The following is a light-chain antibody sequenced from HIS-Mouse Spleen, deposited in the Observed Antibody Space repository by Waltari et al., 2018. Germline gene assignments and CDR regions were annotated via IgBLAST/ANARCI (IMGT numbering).Light chain of an antibody. J-gene: IGLJ3*02. CDR1: ISDVGSYTL. CDR3: CSYAGSSTWV. Sequence: QSALPHPPPVSGSPGQSITIPSTGPISDVGSYTLVSCYQQHPGKAPKLMIYEGSKRPSGVSNRFSGSKSGNTASLTISGLQAEDEADYYCCSYAGSSTWVFGGGTKLTVL. CDR2: EGS. V-gene: IGLV2-23*01.